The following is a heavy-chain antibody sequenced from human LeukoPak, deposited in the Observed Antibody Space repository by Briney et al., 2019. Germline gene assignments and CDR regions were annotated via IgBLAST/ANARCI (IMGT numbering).Heavy chain of an antibody. CDR1: GGSFSGYY. CDR2: INHSGSI. CDR3: ARRAGLHDY. J-gene: IGHJ4*02. V-gene: IGHV4-34*01. Sequence: PSETLSLTCAVYGGSFSGYYWSLIRQPPGKGLEWIGEINHSGSINYNPSLTSRVTISVDTSKNQFSLRLRSVSAADTALYFCARRAGLHDYWDQGPWSPSPQ. D-gene: IGHD5/OR15-5a*01.